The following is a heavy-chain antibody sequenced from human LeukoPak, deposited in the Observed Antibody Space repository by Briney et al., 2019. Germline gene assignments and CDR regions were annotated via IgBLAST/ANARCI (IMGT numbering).Heavy chain of an antibody. D-gene: IGHD2-2*01. CDR1: GFTFSSYG. CDR2: MWYGGTDE. CDR3: ARGLYCTSSSCYYGGGNFYYYMDV. Sequence: HPGGSLRLSCAASGFTFSSYGMHWVRQAPGKGLEWVAVMWYGGTDEYYADSVKGRFSISRDNSKNMLYLQMNSLRAEDTAIYYCARGLYCTSSSCYYGGGNFYYYMDVWRRGTTVTVSS. V-gene: IGHV3-33*01. J-gene: IGHJ6*03.